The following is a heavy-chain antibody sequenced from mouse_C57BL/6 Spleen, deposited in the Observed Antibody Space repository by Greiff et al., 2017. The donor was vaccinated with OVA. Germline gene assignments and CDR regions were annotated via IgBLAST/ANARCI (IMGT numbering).Heavy chain of an antibody. CDR2: IFPGSGST. Sequence: QVQLQQSGPELVKPGASVKISCKASGYTFTDYYINWVKQRPGQGLEWIGWIFPGSGSTYYNEKFKGKATLTVDKSSSTAYMLLSSLTSEDSAVYFCARKEYYGSIHGDFDYWGQGTTLTVSS. J-gene: IGHJ2*01. V-gene: IGHV1-75*01. D-gene: IGHD1-1*01. CDR1: GYTFTDYY. CDR3: ARKEYYGSIHGDFDY.